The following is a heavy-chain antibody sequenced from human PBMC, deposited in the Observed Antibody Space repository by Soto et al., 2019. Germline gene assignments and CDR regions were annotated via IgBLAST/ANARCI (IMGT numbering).Heavy chain of an antibody. Sequence: ASVKVSCKVSGYTLTELSMHWVRQAPGKGLEWMGNFDPENGETIYAERFQGRVTLAEATSTDTAYMELSSLTPEDTAVYYCATAGGYSLDPYNMSVWGKGTTCTVAS. CDR3: ATAGGYSLDPYNMSV. CDR2: FDPENGET. CDR1: GYTLTELS. J-gene: IGHJ6*04. V-gene: IGHV1-24*01. D-gene: IGHD2-2*03.